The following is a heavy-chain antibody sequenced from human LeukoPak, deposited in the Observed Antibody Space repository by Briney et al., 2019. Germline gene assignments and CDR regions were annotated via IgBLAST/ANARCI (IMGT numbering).Heavy chain of an antibody. D-gene: IGHD1-26*01. CDR1: GYSFSAYY. Sequence: ASVKVSCKASGYSFSAYYMHWVRQAPGQGLEWIGCIVPNSGGTDYAQKFQGRVTMTRDTSISTAYMELSRLRSDDTAVFYCAPSVGATMGFDYWGQGTLVTVSS. V-gene: IGHV1-2*02. CDR2: IVPNSGGT. J-gene: IGHJ4*02. CDR3: APSVGATMGFDY.